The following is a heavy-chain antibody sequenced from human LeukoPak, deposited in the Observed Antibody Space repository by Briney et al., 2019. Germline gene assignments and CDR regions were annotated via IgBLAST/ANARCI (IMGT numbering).Heavy chain of an antibody. J-gene: IGHJ4*02. V-gene: IGHV3-21*01. CDR1: GFTFSSYG. D-gene: IGHD2-15*01. CDR2: ISSSSIYI. Sequence: GGSLRLSCAASGFTFSSYGMHWVRQASGKGLEWVSSISSSSIYIYYGDSVKGRFTISRDNAKKSLYLQMNSLRAEDTAIYYCARDSDVHCSGGSCTNFDYWGQGTLVTVSS. CDR3: ARDSDVHCSGGSCTNFDY.